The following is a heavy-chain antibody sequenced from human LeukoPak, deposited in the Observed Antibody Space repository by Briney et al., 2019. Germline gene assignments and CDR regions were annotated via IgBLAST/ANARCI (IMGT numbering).Heavy chain of an antibody. CDR3: ARDFTDSGSSLVYYYYYYMDV. CDR2: IYSSGST. Sequence: PSETLSLTCTVSGGSISNYYWSWIWQPTGKGLEWIGRIYSSGSTNYNPSLKSRVTMSVDTSKKQFFLKLSSVTAADTAVYYCARDFTDSGSSLVYYYYYYMDVWGKGTTVTVSS. J-gene: IGHJ6*03. V-gene: IGHV4-4*07. D-gene: IGHD1-26*01. CDR1: GGSISNYY.